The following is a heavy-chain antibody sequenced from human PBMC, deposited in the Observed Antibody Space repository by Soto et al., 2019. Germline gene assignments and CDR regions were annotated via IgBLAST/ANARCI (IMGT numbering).Heavy chain of an antibody. V-gene: IGHV1-18*01. CDR3: ARDLYPGFHETIYYYGMDV. Sequence: GASVKVSCKASGYTFTRYGISWVRQAPGQGLEWMGWISAYNGNTNFAQKLLGRVTMTTDTSTSTAYMELTSLTSDDTAVYFCARDLYPGFHETIYYYGMDVWGQGTPVTVSS. CDR2: ISAYNGNT. J-gene: IGHJ6*02. CDR1: GYTFTRYG. D-gene: IGHD1-7*01.